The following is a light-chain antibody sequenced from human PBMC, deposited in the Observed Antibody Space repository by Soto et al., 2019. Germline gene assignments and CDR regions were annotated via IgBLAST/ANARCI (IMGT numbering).Light chain of an antibody. CDR3: QQYDNLPLT. Sequence: DIQMTQSPSSLSAFVGDRVTITCRTSQSINTYLNWYQQKPGKAPNLLIYGASILQSGVPLRFSGSGSGTDFTFTISSLQPEDIATYYCQQYDNLPLTFGGGTKVDIK. CDR1: QSINTY. CDR2: GAS. V-gene: IGKV1-33*01. J-gene: IGKJ4*01.